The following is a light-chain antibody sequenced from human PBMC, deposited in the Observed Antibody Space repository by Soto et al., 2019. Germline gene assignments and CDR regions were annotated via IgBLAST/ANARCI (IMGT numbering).Light chain of an antibody. Sequence: QAVVTQPASVSGSPGQSITISCTGSSSDVGSYNLVSWYQQHPGKAPKLMVYESGKRPSGVSDRFFGSKSGNTASLTISGLQAEDEADYYCCSFARGTTLVFGGGTKLTVL. CDR1: SSDVGSYNL. CDR2: ESG. CDR3: CSFARGTTLV. V-gene: IGLV2-23*01. J-gene: IGLJ3*02.